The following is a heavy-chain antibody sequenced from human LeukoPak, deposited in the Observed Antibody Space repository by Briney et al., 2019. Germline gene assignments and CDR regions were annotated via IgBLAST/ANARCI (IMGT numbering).Heavy chain of an antibody. CDR1: GFTFSTYS. J-gene: IGHJ4*02. CDR2: IDSSSI. CDR3: ARGSMTLVRGVIDY. Sequence: GGSLRLSCAASGFTFSTYSMTWVRQAPGKGLEWVSTIDSSSIYYADSVKDRFTISRDNARNSLYLQMNSLRAEDTAVYYCARGSMTLVRGVIDYCGQGTLVTVSP. V-gene: IGHV3-21*01. D-gene: IGHD3-10*01.